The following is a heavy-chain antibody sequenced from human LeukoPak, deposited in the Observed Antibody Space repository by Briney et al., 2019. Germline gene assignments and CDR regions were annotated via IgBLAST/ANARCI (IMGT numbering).Heavy chain of an antibody. CDR1: GFTFSNAW. CDR2: IKSKTDGGTT. V-gene: IGHV3-15*01. Sequence: GGSLRLSCAASGFTFSNAWMSWVRQAPGKGLEWVGRIKSKTDGGTTDYAAPVKGRFTISRDDSKNTLYLQMNSLKTEGTAVYYCTTSLTGAKYGSGSYYFDYSGQGTLVTVSS. J-gene: IGHJ4*02. CDR3: TTSLTGAKYGSGSYYFDY. D-gene: IGHD3-10*01.